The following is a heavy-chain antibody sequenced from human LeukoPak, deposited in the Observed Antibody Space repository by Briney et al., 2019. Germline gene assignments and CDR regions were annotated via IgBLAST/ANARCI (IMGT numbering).Heavy chain of an antibody. CDR2: INHSGST. J-gene: IGHJ6*03. D-gene: IGHD3-10*01. Sequence: PSETLSLTCAVYGGSFSGYYWSWIRQPPGKGLKWIGEINHSGSTNYNPSLKSRVTISVDTSKNQFSLKLSSVTAADTAVYYCARLSAAGTNGAWFGELLRKDYYYYYMDVWGKGTTVTISS. CDR1: GGSFSGYY. V-gene: IGHV4-34*01. CDR3: ARLSAAGTNGAWFGELLRKDYYYYYMDV.